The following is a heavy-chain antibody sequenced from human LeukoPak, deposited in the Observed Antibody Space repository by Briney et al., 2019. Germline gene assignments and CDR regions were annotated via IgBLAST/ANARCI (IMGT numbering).Heavy chain of an antibody. CDR2: INPNSGGT. V-gene: IGHV1-2*02. Sequence: GASVKVSCKASGYTFTGYYMHWVRQAPGQGLEWMGWINPNSGGTNYAQKFQGRVTMTRDTSISTAYMELSRLRSDDTAVYYCARVLYSSSRYDAFDIWGQGTMVTVSS. J-gene: IGHJ3*02. D-gene: IGHD6-13*01. CDR1: GYTFTGYY. CDR3: ARVLYSSSRYDAFDI.